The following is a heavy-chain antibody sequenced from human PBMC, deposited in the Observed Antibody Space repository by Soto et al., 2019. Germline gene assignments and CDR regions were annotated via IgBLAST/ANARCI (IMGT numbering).Heavy chain of an antibody. V-gene: IGHV1-24*01. Sequence: ASVKVSCKVSGYTLTELSMHWVRQAPGKGLEWMGGFDPEDGETIYAQKFQGRVTMTEDTSTDTAYMELNNLSPDDPAVYYCGRGRSGQIVVFYWGQGTPVTVSS. J-gene: IGHJ4*02. CDR3: GRGRSGQIVVFY. CDR1: GYTLTELS. CDR2: FDPEDGET. D-gene: IGHD1-26*01.